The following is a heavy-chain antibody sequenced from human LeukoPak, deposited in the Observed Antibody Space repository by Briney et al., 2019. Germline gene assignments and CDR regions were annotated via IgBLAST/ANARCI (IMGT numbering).Heavy chain of an antibody. CDR3: ARVDVAARYYYYGMDV. Sequence: ASVKVSCKASGYTFTSYGISWVRQAPGQGLEWMGWISAYNGNTNYAQKLQGRVTMTTDTSTSTAYMGLRSLRSDDTAVYYCARVDVAARYYYYGMDVWGQGTTVTVSS. J-gene: IGHJ6*02. D-gene: IGHD6-6*01. CDR1: GYTFTSYG. CDR2: ISAYNGNT. V-gene: IGHV1-18*01.